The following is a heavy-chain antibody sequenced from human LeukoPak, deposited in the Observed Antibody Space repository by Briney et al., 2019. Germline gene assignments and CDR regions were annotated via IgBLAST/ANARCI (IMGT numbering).Heavy chain of an antibody. V-gene: IGHV1-18*01. J-gene: IGHJ4*02. CDR3: AGGFYDSGVYYYFDY. CDR1: GYTFTSYG. Sequence: ASVKVSCKASGYTFTSYGISWVRQAPGQGLEWMGWISAYNGNTNYAQKLQGRVTMTTDTSTSTAYMELRSLRSDDTAVYYCAGGFYDSGVYYYFDYGGKGPRVTVPS. CDR2: ISAYNGNT. D-gene: IGHD3-22*01.